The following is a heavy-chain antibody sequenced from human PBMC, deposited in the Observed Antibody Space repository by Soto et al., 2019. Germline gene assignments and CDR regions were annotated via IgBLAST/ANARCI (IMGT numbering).Heavy chain of an antibody. CDR1: GFTFNIYT. V-gene: IGHV3-21*06. Sequence: EAQLVESGGGLVKPGGSLRLSCAASGFTFNIYTMNWVRQAPGKGLEWVSSISSGSTYISYADSVKGRFIISRDNAKNSLYLKMISLGVEDTAVYYCARDRTNGLYSNDAFDIWGQGTMVTVSS. D-gene: IGHD4-4*01. J-gene: IGHJ3*02. CDR3: ARDRTNGLYSNDAFDI. CDR2: ISSGSTYI.